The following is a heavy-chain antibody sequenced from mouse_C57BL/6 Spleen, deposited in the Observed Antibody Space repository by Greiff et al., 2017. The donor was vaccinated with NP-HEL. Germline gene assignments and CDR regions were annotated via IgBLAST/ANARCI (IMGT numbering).Heavy chain of an antibody. V-gene: IGHV14-3*01. CDR1: GFNIKNTY. Sequence: VQLQQSVAELVRPGASVKLSCTASGFNIKNTYMHWVKQRPEQGLEWIGRIDPANGNTKYAPKFQGKATITADTASNTAYLQRSSLTSEDSAVYVGASEEYFDYWGQGTTLTGSS. CDR3: ASEEYFDY. J-gene: IGHJ2*01. CDR2: IDPANGNT.